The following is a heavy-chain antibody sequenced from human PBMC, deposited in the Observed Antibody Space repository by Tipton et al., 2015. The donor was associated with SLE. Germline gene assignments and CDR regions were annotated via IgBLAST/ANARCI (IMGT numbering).Heavy chain of an antibody. D-gene: IGHD3-16*01. CDR3: TRQRGTAYYYYHMDV. Sequence: LRLSCIVSGVSIGSSYYYWAWIRQPPGKGLEWIGTVYYSGSTYYNPPPKSRVTISVGTSTNQLSLRLTSVTAADTAVYYCTRQRGTAYYYYHMDVWGKGTTVTVSS. J-gene: IGHJ6*03. CDR1: GVSIGSSYYY. CDR2: VYYSGST. V-gene: IGHV4-39*01.